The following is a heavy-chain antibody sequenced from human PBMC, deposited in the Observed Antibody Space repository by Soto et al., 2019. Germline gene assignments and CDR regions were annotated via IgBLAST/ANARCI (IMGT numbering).Heavy chain of an antibody. V-gene: IGHV3-21*01. CDR3: ARVLGYADYYYYGMDV. Sequence: PGGSLRLSCAASGFTFSSYSMNWVSQAPGKGLEWVSSISSSSSYIYYADSVKGRFTISRDNAKNSLYLQMNSLRAEDTAVYYCARVLGYADYYYYGMDVWGQGTTVTVSS. D-gene: IGHD2-8*01. CDR1: GFTFSSYS. J-gene: IGHJ6*02. CDR2: ISSSSSYI.